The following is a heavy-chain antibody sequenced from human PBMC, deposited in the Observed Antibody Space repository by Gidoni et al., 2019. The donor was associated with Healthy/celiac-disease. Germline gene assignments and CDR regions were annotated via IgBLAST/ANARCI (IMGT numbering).Heavy chain of an antibody. J-gene: IGHJ6*02. V-gene: IGHV3-33*01. CDR3: ARDYYDSSGYSPGYYYGMDV. CDR2: IWYDGSNK. Sequence: QVQLVESGGGVVQPGRSLRLSCAASGFTFSSYGMHWVRQAPGKGLEWVAVIWYDGSNKYYADSVKGRFTISRDNSKNTLYLQMNSLRAEDTAVYYCARDYYDSSGYSPGYYYGMDVWGQGTTVTVSS. D-gene: IGHD3-22*01. CDR1: GFTFSSYG.